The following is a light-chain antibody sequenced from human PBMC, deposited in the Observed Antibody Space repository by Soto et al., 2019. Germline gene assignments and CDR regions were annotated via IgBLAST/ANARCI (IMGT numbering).Light chain of an antibody. J-gene: IGKJ1*01. CDR2: GAS. CDR1: QSVSST. V-gene: IGKV3-15*01. Sequence: EIVMTQSPAILSVSPGERATLSCRASQSVSSTLAWYQQKPGQAPGLLIYGASTRATGIPARFSGSGSGTEFTLTISSLQSEDFAVYYCQQYNDWPQTFGQGTKVDIK. CDR3: QQYNDWPQT.